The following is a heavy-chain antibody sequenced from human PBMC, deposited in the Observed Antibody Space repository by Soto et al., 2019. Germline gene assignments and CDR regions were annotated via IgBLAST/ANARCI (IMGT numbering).Heavy chain of an antibody. CDR1: GGSISSGGYY. CDR2: IYYSGST. J-gene: IGHJ4*02. D-gene: IGHD3-3*01. V-gene: IGHV4-31*03. CDR3: ARGRITIFGVVRGPGYYFGY. Sequence: QVQLQESGPGLVKPSQTLSLTCTVSGGSISSGGYYWSWIRQHPGKGLEWIGYIYYSGSTYYNPSLKSRVTISIDTSKNQFSLKLSSLTAADTAVYYCARGRITIFGVVRGPGYYFGYWGQGTLVTVSS.